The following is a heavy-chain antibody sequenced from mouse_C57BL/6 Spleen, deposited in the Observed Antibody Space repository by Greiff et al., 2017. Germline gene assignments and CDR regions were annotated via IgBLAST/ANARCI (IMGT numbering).Heavy chain of an antibody. CDR1: GYTFTSYW. J-gene: IGHJ2*01. D-gene: IGHD1-1*01. Sequence: QVQLQQPGAELVRPGSSVKLSCKASGYTFTSYWMHWVKQRPIQGLEWIGNIDPSDSDTHYNQKFKDKATLTVDKSSSTAYMQLSSLTAEDSAVYYCARGDYYGSSYGFDYWGQGTTLTVSS. CDR2: IDPSDSDT. CDR3: ARGDYYGSSYGFDY. V-gene: IGHV1-52*01.